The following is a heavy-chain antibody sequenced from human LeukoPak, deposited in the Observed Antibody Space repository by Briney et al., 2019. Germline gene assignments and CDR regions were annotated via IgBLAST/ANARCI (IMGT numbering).Heavy chain of an antibody. J-gene: IGHJ4*02. CDR3: ARGVAAAGPPFDY. D-gene: IGHD6-13*01. Sequence: SETLSLTCTVSGGSISGSSYYWGWIRQPPGKGLEWIGSIYYSGSTYYNPSLKSRVTISVDTSKNQFSLRLSSVTAADTAVYYCARGVAAAGPPFDYWGQGTLVTVSS. V-gene: IGHV4-39*07. CDR1: GGSISGSSYY. CDR2: IYYSGST.